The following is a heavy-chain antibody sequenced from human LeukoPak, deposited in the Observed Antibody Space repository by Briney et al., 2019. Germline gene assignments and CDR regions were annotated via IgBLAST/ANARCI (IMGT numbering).Heavy chain of an antibody. CDR2: IKQDGSEK. V-gene: IGHV3-7*01. CDR1: GFNFSSYW. CDR3: ARDYSAELRYFDWLPQYYFDY. J-gene: IGHJ4*02. D-gene: IGHD3-9*01. Sequence: PGGSLRLSCAASGFNFSSYWMNWVRQAPGKGLEWVANIKQDGSEKYYVDSVKDRFTISRDNAKNSLYLQMNSLRAEDTAVYYCARDYSAELRYFDWLPQYYFDYWGQGTLVTVSS.